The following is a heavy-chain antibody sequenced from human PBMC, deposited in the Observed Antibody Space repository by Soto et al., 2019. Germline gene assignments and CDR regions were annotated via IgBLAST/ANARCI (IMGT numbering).Heavy chain of an antibody. V-gene: IGHV3-23*01. J-gene: IGHJ4*02. D-gene: IGHD2-8*01. CDR2: ISGSGGST. Sequence: LRLSCAASGFTFSSYAMSWVRQAPGKGLEWVSAISGSGGSTYYADSVKGRFTISRDNSKNTLYLQMNSLRAEDTAVYYCAKPDIVLMVYDYWGQGTLVTVSS. CDR3: AKPDIVLMVYDY. CDR1: GFTFSSYA.